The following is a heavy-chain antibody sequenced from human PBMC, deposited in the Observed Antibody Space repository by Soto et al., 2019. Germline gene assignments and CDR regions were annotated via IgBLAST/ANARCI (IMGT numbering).Heavy chain of an antibody. J-gene: IGHJ4*02. CDR2: ISINGNS. D-gene: IGHD1-20*01. V-gene: IGHV4-4*07. CDR3: ARESGDNWTYEVE. CDR1: GGSIADYS. Sequence: SETLTLTCTVSGGSIADYSMSWIRQSAGKGLEWLGRISINGNSHYHPSLRSRVTMSIETSKNQFSLNLRSVTAADTAVYYCARESGDNWTYEVEWGQGTLVTVS.